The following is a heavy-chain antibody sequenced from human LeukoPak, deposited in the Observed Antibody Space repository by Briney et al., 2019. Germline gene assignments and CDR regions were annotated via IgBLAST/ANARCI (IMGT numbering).Heavy chain of an antibody. CDR2: INQNESEK. J-gene: IGHJ3*02. CDR1: GFTFSSSW. Sequence: GSLRLSCAASGFTFSSSWMSWVRQAPGKGLEWVANINQNESEKYYVDSVKGRFTISRDNAKNSLFLQMNSLRAEDTAVYYCARHTYDSLTGSEDAFDIWGQGTMVTISS. D-gene: IGHD3-9*01. V-gene: IGHV3-7*01. CDR3: ARHTYDSLTGSEDAFDI.